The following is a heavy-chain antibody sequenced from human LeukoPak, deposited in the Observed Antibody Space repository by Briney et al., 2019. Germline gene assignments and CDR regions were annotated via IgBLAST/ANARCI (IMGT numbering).Heavy chain of an antibody. V-gene: IGHV4-59*12. CDR2: GHHSGST. CDR1: GDSITKYY. J-gene: IGHJ4*02. CDR3: ARGQRSGGGY. Sequence: SETLSLTCIVSGDSITKYYWNWIRQPPGKGLEWIGFGHHSGSTAYNPSLNNRVTISVDTSKNQFSLKLSSVTAADTAVYYCARGQRSGGGYWGQGTLVTVSS. D-gene: IGHD6-19*01.